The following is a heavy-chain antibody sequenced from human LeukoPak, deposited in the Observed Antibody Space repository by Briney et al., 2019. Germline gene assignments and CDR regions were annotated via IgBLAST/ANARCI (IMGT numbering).Heavy chain of an antibody. J-gene: IGHJ6*02. Sequence: GGSLRLSCAASGFTFDDYAMHWVRQAPGKGLEWVSGISWNSGSIGYADSVKGRFTISRDNAKNSLYLQMNSLRAEDTALYYCAKDIKSAARPRYYYYGMDVWGQGTTVTVSS. V-gene: IGHV3-9*01. CDR1: GFTFDDYA. CDR3: AKDIKSAARPRYYYYGMDV. CDR2: ISWNSGSI. D-gene: IGHD6-6*01.